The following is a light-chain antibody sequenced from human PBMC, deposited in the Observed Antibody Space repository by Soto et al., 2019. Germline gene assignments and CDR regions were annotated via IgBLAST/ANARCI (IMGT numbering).Light chain of an antibody. Sequence: QPVLTQPPSASGTPGQRVTISCSGSASSIGTNTVNWYRQLPGTAPKLLIYGDNQRPSEVPDRFSGSQSGTSASLAISGLQSEDEAEYYCAAWDGSLNNVLFGGGTKLTVL. V-gene: IGLV1-44*01. CDR2: GDN. CDR3: AAWDGSLNNVL. J-gene: IGLJ2*01. CDR1: ASSIGTNT.